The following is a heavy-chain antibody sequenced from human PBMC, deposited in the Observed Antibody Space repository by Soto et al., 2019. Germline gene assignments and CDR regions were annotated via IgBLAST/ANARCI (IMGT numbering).Heavy chain of an antibody. Sequence: SETLSLTCAVSGYSISSGYYWGWIRQPPGKGLEWIGSIYHSGSTYYNPSLKSRVTISVDTSKNQFSLKLSSVTAADTAVYYRARAVPAAILDYYYGMDVWGQGTTVTVSS. V-gene: IGHV4-38-2*01. CDR2: IYHSGST. D-gene: IGHD2-2*02. J-gene: IGHJ6*02. CDR1: GYSISSGYY. CDR3: ARAVPAAILDYYYGMDV.